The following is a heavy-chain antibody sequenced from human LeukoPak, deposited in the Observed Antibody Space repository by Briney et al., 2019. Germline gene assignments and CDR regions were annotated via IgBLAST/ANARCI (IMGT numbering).Heavy chain of an antibody. CDR1: GFTFSSYA. V-gene: IGHV3-23*01. CDR2: ISGSGDST. J-gene: IGHJ4*02. Sequence: GGSLRLSCAASGFTFSSYAMNWVRQAPGKGLEWVSGISGSGDSTYYADSVKGRFTIPRDDKSKNTLYLQMNSLRAEDTAVYYCTTATDMIYFGSGSPSVDYWGQGTLVTVSS. CDR3: TTATDMIYFGSGSPSVDY. D-gene: IGHD3-10*01.